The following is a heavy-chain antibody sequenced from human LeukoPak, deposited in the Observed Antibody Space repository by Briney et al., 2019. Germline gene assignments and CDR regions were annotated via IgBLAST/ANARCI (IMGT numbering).Heavy chain of an antibody. CDR3: ARDSCSLSSCPFFGY. D-gene: IGHD2-2*01. V-gene: IGHV1-2*02. CDR1: GYTFTAYY. Sequence: ASVKVSCKASGYTFTAYYIHWVRQVPGQGLEWMGWINPHSGDTNYAQKFQGRVTMTRDTSITTAYMELSSLISDDTAVYYCARDSCSLSSCPFFGYWGQGILVTVSS. CDR2: INPHSGDT. J-gene: IGHJ4*02.